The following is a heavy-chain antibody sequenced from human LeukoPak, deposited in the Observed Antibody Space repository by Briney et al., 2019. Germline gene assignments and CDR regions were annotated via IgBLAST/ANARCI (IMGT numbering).Heavy chain of an antibody. V-gene: IGHV3-33*01. D-gene: IGHD1-7*01. CDR2: IWYDGSNK. Sequence: GRSLRLSCAASGFTFSSYGMHWVRQAPGKGLEWVAVIWYDGSNKYYADSVKGRFTISRDNSKNTIYLQMDSLRAEDTAIYYCARDYWWNYDYWGQGTLVTVSS. J-gene: IGHJ4*02. CDR1: GFTFSSYG. CDR3: ARDYWWNYDY.